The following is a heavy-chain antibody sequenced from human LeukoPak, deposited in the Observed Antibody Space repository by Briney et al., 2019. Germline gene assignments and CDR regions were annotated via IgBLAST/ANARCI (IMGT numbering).Heavy chain of an antibody. Sequence: GGSLRLSCAASGFTFSSYGMHWVRQAPGKGLEWVAVISYDGSNKYYADSVKGRFTFSRDNSKNTLYLQMNSLRGEDTAVYYCAKDQSSSWYHPYDYWGQGTLVTVSS. J-gene: IGHJ4*02. CDR3: AKDQSSSWYHPYDY. CDR2: ISYDGSNK. D-gene: IGHD6-13*01. CDR1: GFTFSSYG. V-gene: IGHV3-30*18.